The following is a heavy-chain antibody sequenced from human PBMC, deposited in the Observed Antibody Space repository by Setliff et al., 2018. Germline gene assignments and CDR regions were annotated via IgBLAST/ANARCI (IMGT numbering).Heavy chain of an antibody. V-gene: IGHV1-69*13. Sequence: SVKVSCKASGGTFSSYAISWVRQAPGQGLEWMGGITPIFTTANYAQKFQGRVTITADESTSTAYMELSSLKSEDTAVYYCARSPFPVDTVMVTTFDSWGQGTLVTVSS. CDR2: ITPIFTTA. J-gene: IGHJ4*02. D-gene: IGHD5-18*01. CDR1: GGTFSSYA. CDR3: ARSPFPVDTVMVTTFDS.